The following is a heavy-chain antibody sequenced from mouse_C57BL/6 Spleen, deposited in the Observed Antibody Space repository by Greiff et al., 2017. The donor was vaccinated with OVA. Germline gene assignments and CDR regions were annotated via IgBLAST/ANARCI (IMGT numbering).Heavy chain of an antibody. CDR3: ARITTVVAHWYFDV. CDR1: GFSLTSYG. CDR2: IWSGGST. D-gene: IGHD1-1*01. V-gene: IGHV2-2*01. Sequence: VKLVESGPGLVQPSQSLSITCTVSGFSLTSYGVHWVRQSPGKGLEWLGVIWSGGSTDYNAAFISRLSISKDNSKSQVFFKMNSLQADDTAIYYCARITTVVAHWYFDVWGTGTTVTVSS. J-gene: IGHJ1*03.